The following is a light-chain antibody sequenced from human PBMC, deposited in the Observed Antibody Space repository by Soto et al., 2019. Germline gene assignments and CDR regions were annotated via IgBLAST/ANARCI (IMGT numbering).Light chain of an antibody. CDR1: QTVSNY. Sequence: IVLTQSPATLSLSPGERATLSCRASQTVSNYLAWFQQKPGQAPNLLIYDASNRATGVPARFSGSGSGTDFTLTISSLEPEDFAVYYCQQYGEWPPSYTFGQGTKLEIK. CDR3: QQYGEWPPSYT. V-gene: IGKV3-11*01. CDR2: DAS. J-gene: IGKJ2*01.